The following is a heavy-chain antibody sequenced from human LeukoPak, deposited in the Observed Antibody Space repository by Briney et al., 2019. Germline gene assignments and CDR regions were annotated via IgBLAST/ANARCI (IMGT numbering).Heavy chain of an antibody. CDR2: IRYDGSNK. V-gene: IGHV3-30*02. CDR1: GFTFSSYG. J-gene: IGHJ3*02. D-gene: IGHD1-26*01. CDR3: ASTLSGSYSDDAFDI. Sequence: GGSLRLSCAASGFTFSSYGMHWVRQAPGEGLEWVAFIRYDGSNKYYADSVKGRFTISRDNSMNTLYLQMNSLRAEDTAVYYCASTLSGSYSDDAFDIWGQGTMVTVSS.